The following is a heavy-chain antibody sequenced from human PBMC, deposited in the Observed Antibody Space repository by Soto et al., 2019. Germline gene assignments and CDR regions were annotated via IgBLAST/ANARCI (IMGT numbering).Heavy chain of an antibody. Sequence: SSETLSLTCTVSGGSISSYYWSWIRQPPGKGLEWIGYIYYSGSTNYNPSLKSRVTISVDTSKNQFSLKLSSVTAADTAVYYCARAYYDRSGYAVDPWGQGTLVTVSS. CDR1: GGSISSYY. J-gene: IGHJ5*02. D-gene: IGHD3-22*01. CDR3: ARAYYDRSGYAVDP. V-gene: IGHV4-59*08. CDR2: IYYSGST.